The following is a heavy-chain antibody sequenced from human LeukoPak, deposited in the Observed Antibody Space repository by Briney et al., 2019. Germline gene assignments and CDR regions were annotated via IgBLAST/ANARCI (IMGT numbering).Heavy chain of an antibody. CDR1: GFTFSSYW. J-gene: IGHJ4*02. CDR2: INSDGSNT. D-gene: IGHD1-1*01. Sequence: PGGSLRLSCAASGFTFSSYWMHWVRQAPGKGLVWASRINSDGSNTIYADSVKGRFTISRDNAKSTLFLQMSSLRAEDTAVYYCVRQNNFAYENWGQGTLVTVSS. CDR3: VRQNNFAYEN. V-gene: IGHV3-74*01.